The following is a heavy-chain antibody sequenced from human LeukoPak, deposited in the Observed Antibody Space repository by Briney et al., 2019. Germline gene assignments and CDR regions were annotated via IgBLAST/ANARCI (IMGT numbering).Heavy chain of an antibody. CDR1: GFTFSDYY. D-gene: IGHD3-10*01. CDR3: ARDSLSVMVRGVTDYYYYMDV. CDR2: ISSSDSTI. V-gene: IGHV3-11*04. Sequence: GGSLRLSRAASGFTFSDYYMSWIRQAPGKGLEWVSYISSSDSTIYYADSVKGRFTISRDNAKNSLYLQMNSLRAEDTAVYYCARDSLSVMVRGVTDYYYYMDVWGKGTTVTVSS. J-gene: IGHJ6*03.